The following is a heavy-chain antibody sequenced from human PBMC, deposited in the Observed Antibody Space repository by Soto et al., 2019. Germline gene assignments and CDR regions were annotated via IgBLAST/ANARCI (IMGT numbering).Heavy chain of an antibody. CDR1: GFTFSSYG. CDR3: AKGRRGYSYGYLGDY. D-gene: IGHD5-18*01. CDR2: ISYDGSNK. J-gene: IGHJ4*02. V-gene: IGHV3-30*18. Sequence: GGSLRLSCAASGFTFSSYGMHWVRQAPGKGLEWVAVISYDGSNKYYADSVKGRFTISRDNSKNTLYLQMNSLRAEDTAVYYCAKGRRGYSYGYLGDYWGQGTLVTISS.